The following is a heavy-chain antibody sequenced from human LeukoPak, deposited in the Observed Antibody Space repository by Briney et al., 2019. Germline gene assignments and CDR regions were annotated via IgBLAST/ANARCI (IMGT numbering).Heavy chain of an antibody. CDR3: GRATVGATSDFDY. CDR1: GFTFSNDW. Sequence: GRSLRLSRAASGFTFSNDWMHWGRHAPGRGLLWVSRINTDGSSTSYADSVKRRFTISRDNANNTLYLQMNSLRAGDTAVYYCGRATVGATSDFDYWGQGGLLTVSS. CDR2: INTDGSST. J-gene: IGHJ4*02. D-gene: IGHD1-26*01. V-gene: IGHV3-74*01.